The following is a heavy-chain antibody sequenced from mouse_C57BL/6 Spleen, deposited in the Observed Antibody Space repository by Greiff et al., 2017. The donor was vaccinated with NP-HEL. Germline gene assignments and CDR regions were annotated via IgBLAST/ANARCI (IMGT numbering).Heavy chain of an antibody. J-gene: IGHJ2*01. Sequence: QVQLQQPGAELVRPGSSVKLSCKASGYTFTSYWMDWVKQRPGQGLEWIGNIYPSDSETHYNQKFKDKATLTVDKSSSTAYMQLSSLTSEDSAVYYCAREDYLYYFDYWGQGTPLTVSS. CDR2: IYPSDSET. D-gene: IGHD1-1*01. CDR3: AREDYLYYFDY. CDR1: GYTFTSYW. V-gene: IGHV1-61*01.